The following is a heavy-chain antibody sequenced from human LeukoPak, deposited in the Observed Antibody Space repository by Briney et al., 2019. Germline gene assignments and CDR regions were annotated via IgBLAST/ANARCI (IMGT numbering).Heavy chain of an antibody. CDR1: GFTFSSYG. J-gene: IGHJ6*02. CDR2: IWYDGSNK. Sequence: PGRSLRLSCAASGFTFSSYGMHWVRQAPGKGLEWVAVIWYDGSNKYYADSVKGRFTISRDNSKNTLYLQMNSLRAEDTAVYYCAIEWLEVAGHYYYYGMDVWGQGTTVTVSS. D-gene: IGHD6-19*01. V-gene: IGHV3-33*01. CDR3: AIEWLEVAGHYYYYGMDV.